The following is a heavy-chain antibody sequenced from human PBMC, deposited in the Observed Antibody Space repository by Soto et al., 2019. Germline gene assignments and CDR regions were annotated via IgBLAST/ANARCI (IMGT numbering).Heavy chain of an antibody. CDR1: GYSISSGYH. CDR2: VHHSVST. Sequence: PSETLSLTCAVSGYSISSGYHWGWIRQPPGKGLEWLVSVHHSVSTYYNRSLKSRLTISVDKSKNQFSLNLTSVTAADTAAYYCARQDRGVLDMSMFDPSGQGTRVTVSS. CDR3: ARQDRGVLDMSMFDP. V-gene: IGHV4-38-2*01. D-gene: IGHD3-3*01. J-gene: IGHJ5*02.